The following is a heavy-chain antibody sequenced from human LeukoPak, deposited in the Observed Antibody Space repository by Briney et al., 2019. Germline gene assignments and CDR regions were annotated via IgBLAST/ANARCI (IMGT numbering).Heavy chain of an antibody. J-gene: IGHJ3*02. CDR2: IKQDGSEK. CDR3: ATVRSYFAFDI. V-gene: IGHV3-7*01. D-gene: IGHD1-26*01. Sequence: GGSLRVSCTASGFTFSSYWMSWVRQAPGKGLEWVANIKQDGSEKYYVDSVKGRFTISRDNAKNSLYLQINSLRAEDTAVYYCATVRSYFAFDIWGQGTMVTVSS. CDR1: GFTFSSYW.